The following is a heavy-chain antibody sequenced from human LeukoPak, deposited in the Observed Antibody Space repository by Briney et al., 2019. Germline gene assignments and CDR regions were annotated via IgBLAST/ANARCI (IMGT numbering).Heavy chain of an antibody. CDR1: GGSVSSGTYY. D-gene: IGHD3-22*01. Sequence: SETLSLTCTVSGGSVSSGTYYWSWIRQTPGKGLEWIGYIYYGGSTNYNPSLKSRVTISVDTSEDQFSLKLSSVTAADTAVYYCARHPGYYDSSGYYVSAFDIWGQGTMVTVSS. CDR2: IYYGGST. CDR3: ARHPGYYDSSGYYVSAFDI. J-gene: IGHJ3*02. V-gene: IGHV4-61*01.